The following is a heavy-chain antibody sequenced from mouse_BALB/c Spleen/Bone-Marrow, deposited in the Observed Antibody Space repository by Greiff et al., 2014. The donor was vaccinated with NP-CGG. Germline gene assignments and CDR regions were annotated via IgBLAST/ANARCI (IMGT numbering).Heavy chain of an antibody. Sequence: DLVKPGASVKLSCKASGYTFTSYWINWIKQRPGQGLEWIGRFAPGSGNTYYNEMFKGKATLTVDTSSSTAYIQLSSLSSEDFAVYFCARARSTVITTWYFDVWGAGTTVTVSS. V-gene: IGHV1S41*01. CDR1: GYTFTSYW. CDR2: FAPGSGNT. D-gene: IGHD2-4*01. CDR3: ARARSTVITTWYFDV. J-gene: IGHJ1*01.